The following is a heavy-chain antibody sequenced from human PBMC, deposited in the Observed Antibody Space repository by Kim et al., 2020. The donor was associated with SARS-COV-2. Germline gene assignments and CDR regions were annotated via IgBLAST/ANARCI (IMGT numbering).Heavy chain of an antibody. CDR2: INTNTGNP. Sequence: ASVKVSCKASGYTFTSYAMNWVRQAPGQGLEWMGWINTNTGNPTYAQGFTGRFVFSLDTSISTAYLQISSLKAEDTAGYYCARDAGDIVATLFGYYCYGMDVWGQGTTVTVSS. J-gene: IGHJ6*02. CDR1: GYTFTSYA. D-gene: IGHD5-12*01. V-gene: IGHV7-4-1*02. CDR3: ARDAGDIVATLFGYYCYGMDV.